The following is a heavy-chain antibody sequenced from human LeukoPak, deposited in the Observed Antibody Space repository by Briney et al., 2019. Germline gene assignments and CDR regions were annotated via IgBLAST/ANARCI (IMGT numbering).Heavy chain of an antibody. CDR3: ARLGWELWGHYYYYYGMDV. Sequence: PSETLSLTCTVSGCSISSGSYYWSWIPQPAGQGLEWIGRIYTSGSTNYNSSLKSRVTISVDTSKNQFSLKLSSVTAADTAVYYCARLGWELWGHYYYYYGMDVWGQGTTVTVSS. CDR1: GCSISSGSYY. V-gene: IGHV4-61*02. D-gene: IGHD1-26*01. J-gene: IGHJ6*02. CDR2: IYTSGST.